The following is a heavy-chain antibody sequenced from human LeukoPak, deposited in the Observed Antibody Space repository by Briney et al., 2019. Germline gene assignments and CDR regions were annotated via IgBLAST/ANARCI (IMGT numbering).Heavy chain of an antibody. Sequence: PSETLSLTCTVPGGSISNYYWSWIRQPPGKGLECMGYIYYSGTTNYNPSLKSRVTISVDTSKNQFSLWLSSVTAADTAVYYCARHGGYSSPYLHWGQGTLVTVSS. D-gene: IGHD6-13*01. CDR2: IYYSGTT. V-gene: IGHV4-59*08. CDR3: ARHGGYSSPYLH. J-gene: IGHJ1*01. CDR1: GGSISNYY.